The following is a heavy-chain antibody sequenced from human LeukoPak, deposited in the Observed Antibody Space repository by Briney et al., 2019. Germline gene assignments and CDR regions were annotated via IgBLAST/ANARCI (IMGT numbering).Heavy chain of an antibody. D-gene: IGHD3-9*01. V-gene: IGHV4-34*01. CDR2: INHSGSA. CDR1: GGSFSGYY. Sequence: SETLSLTCAVYGGSFSGYYWSWIRQPPGKGLEWIGEINHSGSANYNPSLKSRVTISVDTSKNQFSLKLSSVTAADTAVYYCARHLVYYFDYWGQGTLVTVSS. CDR3: ARHLVYYFDY. J-gene: IGHJ4*02.